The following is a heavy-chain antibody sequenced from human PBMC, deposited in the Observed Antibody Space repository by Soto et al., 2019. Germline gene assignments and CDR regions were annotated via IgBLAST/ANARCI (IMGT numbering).Heavy chain of an antibody. CDR2: ISAYNGNT. CDR1: GYTFTSYG. V-gene: IGHV1-18*01. CDR3: ERDLHGDPYY. Sequence: QVQLVQSGAEVKKPGASVKVSCKASGYTFTSYGISWVRQAPGQGLEWMGWISAYNGNTNYAQKLQGRVTMTTDTTTGTAYMELRSRRSDHKDVYYCERDLHGDPYYWGQGTLVTVS. D-gene: IGHD4-17*01. J-gene: IGHJ4*02.